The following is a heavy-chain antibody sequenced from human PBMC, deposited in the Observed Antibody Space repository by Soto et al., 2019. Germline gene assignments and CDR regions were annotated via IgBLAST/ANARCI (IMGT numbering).Heavy chain of an antibody. CDR1: GLTFRSDW. D-gene: IGHD3-16*01. CDR2: INTYGSVA. J-gene: IGHJ4*02. Sequence: EVQLVESGGGLVQPGESLRLSCAASGLTFRSDWMHWVRQAPGKGLVWVSRINTYGSVAMYVDSVKGRFTLSRDKAKNTLYLHMNCLRAEDTAVYSCVRDMQLGRLDSWGQGTLFNFSS. CDR3: VRDMQLGRLDS. V-gene: IGHV3-74*03.